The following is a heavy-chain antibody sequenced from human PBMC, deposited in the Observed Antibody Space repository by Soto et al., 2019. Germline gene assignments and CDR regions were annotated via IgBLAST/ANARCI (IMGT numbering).Heavy chain of an antibody. Sequence: QLVESGGGVVQPGGSLRLSCSASGFIFSGYGMHWVRLAPGKGLEWVAGISYDESKTYYGDSVKGRFTISRDNSKNTCFRQARTLRDEDTGGYYCARGREMGAYLFAMDVGGKGTTVTVSS. J-gene: IGHJ6*04. CDR3: ARGREMGAYLFAMDV. CDR1: GFIFSGYG. D-gene: IGHD3-16*01. CDR2: ISYDESKT. V-gene: IGHV3-33*05.